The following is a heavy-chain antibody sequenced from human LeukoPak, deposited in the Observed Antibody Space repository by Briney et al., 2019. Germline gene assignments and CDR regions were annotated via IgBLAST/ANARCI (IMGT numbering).Heavy chain of an antibody. CDR2: ISGSGGST. CDR1: GFTFSSYA. D-gene: IGHD3-10*01. V-gene: IGHV3-23*01. CDR3: ATSVWFGELFPFDY. Sequence: GGSLRLSCAASGFTFSSYAMSWVRQAPGKGLEWVSAISGSGGSTYYADSVKGRFTISRDNSKNTLYLQMNGLRAEDTAVYYCATSVWFGELFPFDYWGQGTLVTVSS. J-gene: IGHJ4*02.